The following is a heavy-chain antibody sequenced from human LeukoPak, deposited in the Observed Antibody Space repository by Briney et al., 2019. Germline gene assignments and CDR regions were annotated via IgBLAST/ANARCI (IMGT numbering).Heavy chain of an antibody. Sequence: EASVKVSCKASGGTFSSYAISWVRQAPGQGLEWMGGIIPIFGTANYAQKFQGRVTITADESTSTAYMELSSLRSEDTAVYYCARNYGSGNLYYFDYWGQGTLVTVSS. CDR1: GGTFSSYA. V-gene: IGHV1-69*13. J-gene: IGHJ4*02. D-gene: IGHD3-10*01. CDR2: IIPIFGTA. CDR3: ARNYGSGNLYYFDY.